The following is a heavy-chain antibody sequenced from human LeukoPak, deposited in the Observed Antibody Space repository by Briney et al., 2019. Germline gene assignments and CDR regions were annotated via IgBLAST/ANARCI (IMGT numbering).Heavy chain of an antibody. V-gene: IGHV3-21*01. J-gene: IGHJ3*02. Sequence: GGSLILSCAASGFTFSSYSMNWVRQAPGKGLEWVSSISSSSSYIYYADSVKGRFTISRDNAKNSLYLQMNSLRAVDTAVYYCARDVLIAADGVIRLDAFDIWGQGTVVTVSS. D-gene: IGHD6-13*01. CDR2: ISSSSSYI. CDR1: GFTFSSYS. CDR3: ARDVLIAADGVIRLDAFDI.